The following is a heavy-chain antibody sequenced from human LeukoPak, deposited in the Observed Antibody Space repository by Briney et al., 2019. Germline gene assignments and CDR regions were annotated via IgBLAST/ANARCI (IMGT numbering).Heavy chain of an antibody. J-gene: IGHJ3*02. CDR2: ISAYNGNT. D-gene: IGHD2-2*01. V-gene: IGHV1-18*04. CDR3: ARDAVDIVVVPAAHHDAFDI. Sequence: ASVKVSCKASGYTFTSYGISWVRQAPRQGLEWMGWISAYNGNTNYAQKLQGRVTMTTDTSTSTAYMELRSLRSDDTAVYYCARDAVDIVVVPAAHHDAFDIWGQGTMVTVSS. CDR1: GYTFTSYG.